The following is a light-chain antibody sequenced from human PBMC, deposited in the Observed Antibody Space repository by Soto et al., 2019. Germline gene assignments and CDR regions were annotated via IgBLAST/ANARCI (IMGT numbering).Light chain of an antibody. V-gene: IGKV1-5*01. CDR1: QSISDY. Sequence: DIQMTQYPSTLSASVGDRVIITCRASQSISDYLAWYQQKPGKAPKLLIYAASSLQRGVPSTFSGGGSGTDFTLTISRLEPEDFAVYYCQQYGSSWTFGQRTMV. J-gene: IGKJ1*01. CDR3: QQYGSSWT. CDR2: AAS.